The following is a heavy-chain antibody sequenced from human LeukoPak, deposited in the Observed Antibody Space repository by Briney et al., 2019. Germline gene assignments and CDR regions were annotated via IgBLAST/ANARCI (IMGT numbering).Heavy chain of an antibody. J-gene: IGHJ6*02. V-gene: IGHV1-2*04. Sequence: ASVKVSCKASGYTFTGYYMHWVRQAPGQGLEWMGWINPNSGGTNYAQKFQGWVTMTRDTSISTAYMELSRLRSDDTAVYYCARYSYYYDSSGYPYYYGMDVWGQGTTVTVSS. CDR2: INPNSGGT. CDR3: ARYSYYYDSSGYPYYYGMDV. D-gene: IGHD3-22*01. CDR1: GYTFTGYY.